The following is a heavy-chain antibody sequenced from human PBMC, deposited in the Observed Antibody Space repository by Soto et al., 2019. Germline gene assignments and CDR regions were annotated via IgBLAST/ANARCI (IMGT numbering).Heavy chain of an antibody. V-gene: IGHV1-69*01. CDR2: IIPIFGTT. Sequence: QVQLVQSGAEVKEPGSSVKVCCRASGGTSSGYTISWVRLAPGQGLEWVGGIIPIFGTTAYAQKFQDRVTITADESTSAVYMELSSLTSDDTAVYYCARGGEATYYTAGSPPNYWGQGTLVTVSS. CDR1: GGTSSGYT. CDR3: ARGGEATYYTAGSPPNY. J-gene: IGHJ4*02. D-gene: IGHD3-10*01.